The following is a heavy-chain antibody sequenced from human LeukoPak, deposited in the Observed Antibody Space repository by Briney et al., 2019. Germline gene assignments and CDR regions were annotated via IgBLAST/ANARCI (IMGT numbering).Heavy chain of an antibody. CDR1: GFTFSSYS. V-gene: IGHV3-21*01. CDR3: AREGVTIFGVVIQNSETFGYYGMDV. CDR2: ISSSSSYI. D-gene: IGHD3-3*01. J-gene: IGHJ6*02. Sequence: GGSLRLCCAASGFTFSSYSMNWVRQATGKGLEWVSSISSSSSYIYYADSVKGRFTISRDNAKNSLYLQMNSLRAEDTAVYYCAREGVTIFGVVIQNSETFGYYGMDVWGQGTTVTVSS.